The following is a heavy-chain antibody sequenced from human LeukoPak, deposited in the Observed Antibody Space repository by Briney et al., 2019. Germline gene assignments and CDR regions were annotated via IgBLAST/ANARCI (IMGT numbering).Heavy chain of an antibody. J-gene: IGHJ1*01. CDR1: GFTFSSYA. CDR3: AKGEYCSSTSCYYRYFQH. V-gene: IGHV3-23*01. D-gene: IGHD2-2*01. CDR2: ISGSGGST. Sequence: GGSLRLSCAASGFTFSSYAMSWVRQAPGKGLEWVSAISGSGGSTYYADSVKGRFTISRDNSKNTLYLQMNSLRAEDTAVYYCAKGEYCSSTSCYYRYFQHWGQGTLVTVSS.